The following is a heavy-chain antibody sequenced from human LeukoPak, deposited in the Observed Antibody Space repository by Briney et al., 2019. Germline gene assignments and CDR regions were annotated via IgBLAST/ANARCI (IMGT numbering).Heavy chain of an antibody. CDR1: GFTFSRFD. D-gene: IGHD6-13*01. V-gene: IGHV3-33*07. CDR3: APDRGQLNGPATNAYN. Sequence: GGSLRLSCAVSGFTFSRFDMNWVRQAPGKGLEWMSDIWYNGSNKYYPDSVKGRFTISRDNFKNALYLQMNSLRAEDTAVYYCAPDRGQLNGPATNAYNCGQGTLVTVSS. CDR2: IWYNGSNK. J-gene: IGHJ1*01.